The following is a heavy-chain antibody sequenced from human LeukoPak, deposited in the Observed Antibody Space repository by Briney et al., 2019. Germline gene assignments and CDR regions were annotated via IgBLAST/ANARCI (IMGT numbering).Heavy chain of an antibody. CDR3: ARDGSREAVARFDY. D-gene: IGHD6-19*01. CDR2: INPSGGST. Sequence: GESLKISCKGSGYSFTSYYMHWVRQAPGQGLEWMGIINPSGGSTSYAQKFQGRVTMTRDTSTSTVYMELSSLRSEDTAVYYCARDGSREAVARFDYWGQGTLVTVSS. CDR1: GYSFTSYY. J-gene: IGHJ4*02. V-gene: IGHV1-46*01.